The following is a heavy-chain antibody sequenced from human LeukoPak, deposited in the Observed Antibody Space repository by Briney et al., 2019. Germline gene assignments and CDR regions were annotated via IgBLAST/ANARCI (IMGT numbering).Heavy chain of an antibody. CDR2: ISWNIRTI. J-gene: IGHJ4*02. V-gene: IGHV3-9*01. CDR1: GFNFDDNA. CDR3: ARESGGLDY. Sequence: GGSLRLSCAASGFNFDDNAMHWVRQAPGKGLEWVSGISWNIRTIGYADSVKGRFTISRDNSKNTLYLQMNSLRAEDTAVYYCARESGGLDYWGQGTLVTVSS. D-gene: IGHD1-26*01.